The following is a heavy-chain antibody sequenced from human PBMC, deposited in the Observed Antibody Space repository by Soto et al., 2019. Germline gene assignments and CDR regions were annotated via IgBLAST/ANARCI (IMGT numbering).Heavy chain of an antibody. V-gene: IGHV3-33*01. Sequence: QVQLVESGGGVVQPGRSLRLSCAASGFIFSNYGMHWVRQAPGKGLEWVAVIWYDGSNKYYADSLKGRFTISRDNSKNTLYLQMTSLRAEDTAVYYCARAQYSSSWYPFDYWGQGTLVTVSS. CDR1: GFIFSNYG. D-gene: IGHD6-13*01. J-gene: IGHJ4*02. CDR2: IWYDGSNK. CDR3: ARAQYSSSWYPFDY.